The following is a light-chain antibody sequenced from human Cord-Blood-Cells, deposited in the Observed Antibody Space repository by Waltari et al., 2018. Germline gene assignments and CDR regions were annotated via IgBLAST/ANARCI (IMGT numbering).Light chain of an antibody. CDR3: QQSYSTPWT. J-gene: IGKJ1*01. V-gene: IGKV1-39*01. CDR1: QSISSY. Sequence: DIPMTQSPFSLSASVGDSVTLTCRASQSISSYLNWYQQKPGKAPKLLIYAASSLQSGVPSRFSGSGSGTDFTLTISSLQPEDFATYYCQQSYSTPWTFGQGTKVEIK. CDR2: AAS.